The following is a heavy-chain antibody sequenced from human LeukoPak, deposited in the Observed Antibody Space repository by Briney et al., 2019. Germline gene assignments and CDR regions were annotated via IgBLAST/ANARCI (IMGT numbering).Heavy chain of an antibody. Sequence: ASVKVSCKASGYSFTSYGISWMRQAPGQGLEWMGWISAYNGNTNYAQKFQGRVTMTTDTSTSTAYMELRSLRSDDTAVYYCARGESYCGGDCMGPRGDEYFQHWGQGTLVTVSS. CDR1: GYSFTSYG. CDR3: ARGESYCGGDCMGPRGDEYFQH. J-gene: IGHJ1*01. CDR2: ISAYNGNT. D-gene: IGHD2-21*02. V-gene: IGHV1-18*01.